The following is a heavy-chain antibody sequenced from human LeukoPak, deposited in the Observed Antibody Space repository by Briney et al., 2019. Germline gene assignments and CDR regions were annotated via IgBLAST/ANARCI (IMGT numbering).Heavy chain of an antibody. CDR2: IKQDGSEK. D-gene: IGHD3-22*01. Sequence: GGSLRLSCAASGFTFSSYWMSWVRQAPGKGLEWVANIKQDGSEKYYVDSVKGRFTISRDNAKNSLYLQMNSLRAEDTAVYYCARVMIVVVIFPPYGMDVWGQGTTVTVSS. V-gene: IGHV3-7*01. CDR1: GFTFSSYW. CDR3: ARVMIVVVIFPPYGMDV. J-gene: IGHJ6*02.